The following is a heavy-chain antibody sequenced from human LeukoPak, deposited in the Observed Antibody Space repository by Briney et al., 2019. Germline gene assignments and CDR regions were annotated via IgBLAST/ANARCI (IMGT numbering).Heavy chain of an antibody. CDR2: INHSGST. D-gene: IGHD6-13*01. V-gene: IGHV4-34*01. CDR3: ATRAAGTPN. J-gene: IGHJ4*02. Sequence: PSETLSLTCTVSGGSISNYYWSWIRQPPGKGLEWIGEINHSGSTNYNPSLKSRVTISVDTSKNQFSLKLSSVTAADTAVYYCATRAAGTPNWGQGTLVTVSS. CDR1: GGSISNYY.